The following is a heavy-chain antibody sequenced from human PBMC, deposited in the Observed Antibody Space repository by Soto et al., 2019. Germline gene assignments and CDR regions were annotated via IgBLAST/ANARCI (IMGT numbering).Heavy chain of an antibody. CDR3: AKVLSPIGSKQWLAQNKHQALDY. Sequence: QVNLVQSGAEVKKPGASVKVSCKASGYNFNGYYIHWVRQAPGQGLEWMGWMNPDNGGANYAQKFQGKVIMTTDTSISTAYLELRSLTSDDTAVYYCAKVLSPIGSKQWLAQNKHQALDYWGQGTLVTVSS. CDR1: GYNFNGYY. CDR2: MNPDNGGA. J-gene: IGHJ4*02. D-gene: IGHD6-19*01. V-gene: IGHV1-2*02.